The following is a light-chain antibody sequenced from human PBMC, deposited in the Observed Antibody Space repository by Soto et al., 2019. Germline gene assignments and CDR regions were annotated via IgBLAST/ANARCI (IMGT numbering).Light chain of an antibody. V-gene: IGKV3-15*01. J-gene: IGKJ2*01. CDR3: QQYNKWPPYT. Sequence: EIVMTQSPAHLSVSPGEIATLACRASQSVSSNLAWYQQKTGQDPRLLIYGASTRATSIPARCSGSGSGTEFTLTINSLQFEDVAVYYCQQYNKWPPYTFGQGTKLEIK. CDR1: QSVSSN. CDR2: GAS.